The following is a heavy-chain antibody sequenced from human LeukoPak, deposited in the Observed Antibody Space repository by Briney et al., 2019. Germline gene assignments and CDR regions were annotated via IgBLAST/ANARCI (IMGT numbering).Heavy chain of an antibody. CDR1: GFTFSSYS. J-gene: IGHJ4*02. CDR3: ARELQTFDY. Sequence: PGGSLRLFCAASGFTFSSYSMNWVRQAPGKGLEWVSSISSSSSYIYYADSVEGRFTISRDNAKNSLYLQMNSLSAEDTAVYYCARELQTFDYWGQGTLVTVSS. CDR2: ISSSSSYI. D-gene: IGHD4-11*01. V-gene: IGHV3-21*01.